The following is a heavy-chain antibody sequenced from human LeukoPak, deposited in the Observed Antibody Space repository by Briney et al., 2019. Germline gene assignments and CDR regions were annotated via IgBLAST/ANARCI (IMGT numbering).Heavy chain of an antibody. Sequence: PSETLSLTCTVSGGSISSSSYYWGWIRQPPGKGLEWIGSIYYSGSTYYNPSLKSRVTISVDTSKNQFSLKLSSVTAADTAVYYCASAGSLRYFDWYYWGQGTLVTVSS. CDR2: IYYSGST. J-gene: IGHJ4*02. CDR1: GGSISSSSYY. V-gene: IGHV4-39*01. CDR3: ASAGSLRYFDWYY. D-gene: IGHD3-9*01.